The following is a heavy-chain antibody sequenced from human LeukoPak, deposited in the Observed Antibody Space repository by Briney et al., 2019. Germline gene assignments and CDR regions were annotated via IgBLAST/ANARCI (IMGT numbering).Heavy chain of an antibody. J-gene: IGHJ4*02. CDR1: GITLSNYG. CDR2: ISDSGGRT. D-gene: IGHD1-1*01. CDR3: ATVSEY. Sequence: PGGSLRLSCAVSGITLSNYGMSWVSQAPGKGLEWVAGISDSGGRTNYADSVKGRFTISRDNAKNTVYLQMNGLRAEDTTVYYCATVSEYWGQGTLVTVSS. V-gene: IGHV3-23*01.